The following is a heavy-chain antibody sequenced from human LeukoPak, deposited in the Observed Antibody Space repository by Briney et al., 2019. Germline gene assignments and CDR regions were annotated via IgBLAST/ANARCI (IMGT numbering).Heavy chain of an antibody. CDR3: ARGLNYDFWSGWDAFDI. J-gene: IGHJ3*02. Sequence: GGSLRLSCAASGFTFSSYAMHWVRQAPGQGLEYVSAISSNGGSTYYANSVKGRFTISRDNSKNTLYLQMGSLRAEDMAVYYCARGLNYDFWSGWDAFDIWGQGTMVTVSS. CDR1: GFTFSSYA. V-gene: IGHV3-64*01. D-gene: IGHD3-3*01. CDR2: ISSNGGST.